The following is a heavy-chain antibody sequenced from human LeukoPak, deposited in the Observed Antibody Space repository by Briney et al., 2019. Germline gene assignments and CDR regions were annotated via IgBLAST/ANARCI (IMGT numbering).Heavy chain of an antibody. Sequence: GGSLRLSCAASGFTFSTYAMSWVRQAAGKGLEWVSLISGSGGGTYYADSVKGRFTISRDNSKNTLYLQMNSLRAEDTAVYYCARGGCGGDCYTGSWGQGTLVTVSS. CDR1: GFTFSTYA. D-gene: IGHD2-21*02. CDR3: ARGGCGGDCYTGS. J-gene: IGHJ4*02. V-gene: IGHV3-23*01. CDR2: ISGSGGGT.